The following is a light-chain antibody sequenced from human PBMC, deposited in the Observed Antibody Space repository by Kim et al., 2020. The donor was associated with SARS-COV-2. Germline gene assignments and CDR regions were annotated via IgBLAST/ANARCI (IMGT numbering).Light chain of an antibody. CDR2: DAT. Sequence: EIQMTQSPSTLSAFVGDRVTITCRASQSISKWLACYQQKPGRALTVLIYDATNLESGVPDRFSGSGSGTEFTLTFSSLQPDDLATYYCLQYHEYWTFGPGTKVDIK. V-gene: IGKV1-5*01. CDR1: QSISKW. J-gene: IGKJ1*01. CDR3: LQYHEYWT.